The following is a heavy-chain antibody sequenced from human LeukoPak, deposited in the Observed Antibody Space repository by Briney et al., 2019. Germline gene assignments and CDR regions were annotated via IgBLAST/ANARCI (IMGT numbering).Heavy chain of an antibody. D-gene: IGHD3-3*01. V-gene: IGHV1-8*01. CDR3: ARALLGYDFWSGYYSLDAFDI. CDR1: GYTFTHYD. Sequence: ASVKVSCKASGYTFTHYDINWVRQATGQGLEWMGWMNPNSGNTGYAQKFQGRVTITRNTSISTAYMELSSLRSEDTAVYYCARALLGYDFWSGYYSLDAFDIWGQGTMVTVSS. J-gene: IGHJ3*02. CDR2: MNPNSGNT.